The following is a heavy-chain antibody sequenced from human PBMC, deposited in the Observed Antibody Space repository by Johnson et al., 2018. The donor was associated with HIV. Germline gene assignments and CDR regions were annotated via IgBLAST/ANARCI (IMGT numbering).Heavy chain of an antibody. D-gene: IGHD5-18*01. J-gene: IGHJ3*02. CDR2: NPNGGST. V-gene: IGHV3-25*04. Sequence: QLVESGGGVVQPGRSPRLSCAASQFTLSSYHMNCVRQAPGNGLELVGQVNPNGGSTYLIDSGKGRFTTSRDNAKNTLYLQMNSLRAEDTAVYYCAKIGDTAMVTGAFDIWGQGTMVTVSS. CDR1: QFTLSSYH. CDR3: AKIGDTAMVTGAFDI.